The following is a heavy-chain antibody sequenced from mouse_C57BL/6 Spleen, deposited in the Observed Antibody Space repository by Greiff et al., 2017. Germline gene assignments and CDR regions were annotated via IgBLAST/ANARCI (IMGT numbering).Heavy chain of an antibody. V-gene: IGHV2-6-1*01. D-gene: IGHD2-3*01. J-gene: IGHJ4*01. CDR3: ARHRGYDGYYDAMDY. Sequence: VKLMESGPGLVAPSQSLSITCTVSGFSLTSYGVHWVRQPPGKGLEWLVVIWSDGSTTYNSALKSRLSISKDNSKSQVFLKMNSLQTDDTAMYYCARHRGYDGYYDAMDYWGQGTSVTVSS. CDR1: GFSLTSYG. CDR2: IWSDGST.